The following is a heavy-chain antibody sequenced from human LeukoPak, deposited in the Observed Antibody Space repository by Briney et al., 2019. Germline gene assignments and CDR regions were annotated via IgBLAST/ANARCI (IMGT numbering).Heavy chain of an antibody. V-gene: IGHV4-61*02. Sequence: SETLSLTCTVSGGSISSGSYYWSWIRQPAGKGLEWIGRIYTSGSTNYNPSLKSRVTMSVDTSKNQFSLKLSSVTAADTAVYYCARAHHRGSYYDSSGYSVGTMDVWGKGTTVTISS. CDR2: IYTSGST. CDR1: GGSISSGSYY. D-gene: IGHD3-22*01. CDR3: ARAHHRGSYYDSSGYSVGTMDV. J-gene: IGHJ6*03.